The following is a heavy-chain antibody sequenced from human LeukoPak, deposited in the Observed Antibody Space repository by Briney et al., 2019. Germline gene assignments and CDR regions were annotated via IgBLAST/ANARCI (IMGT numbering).Heavy chain of an antibody. J-gene: IGHJ4*02. Sequence: GRSLRLSCAASGFTFDDYAMLWVRQAPGKGLEWVSGISWNSGSIGYADSVKGRFTISRDNAKNSLYLQMNSLRAEDTALYYCAKMGYGSSSGNYFDYWGQGTLVTVSS. CDR2: ISWNSGSI. D-gene: IGHD6-6*01. V-gene: IGHV3-9*01. CDR3: AKMGYGSSSGNYFDY. CDR1: GFTFDDYA.